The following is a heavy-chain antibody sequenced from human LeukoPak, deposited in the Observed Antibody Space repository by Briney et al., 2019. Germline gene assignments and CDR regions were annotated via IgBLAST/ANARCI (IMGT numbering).Heavy chain of an antibody. CDR3: ARATRYSGSYYGGSDAFDI. CDR2: IYTSGST. Sequence: PSETLSLTCAVYGGSFSGYYWSWIRQPAGKGLEWIGRIYTSGSTNYNPSLKSRVTISVDTSKNQFSLKLSSVTAADTAVYYCARATRYSGSYYGGSDAFDIWGQGTMVTVSS. J-gene: IGHJ3*02. D-gene: IGHD1-26*01. CDR1: GGSFSGYY. V-gene: IGHV4-59*10.